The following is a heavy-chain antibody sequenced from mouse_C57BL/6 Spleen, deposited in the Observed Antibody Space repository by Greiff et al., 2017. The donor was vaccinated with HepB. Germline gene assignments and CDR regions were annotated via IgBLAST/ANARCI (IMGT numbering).Heavy chain of an antibody. Sequence: RVESGASVKISCKASGYAFSSYWMNWVKQRPGKGLEWIGQIYPGDGDTNYNGKFKGKATLTADKSSSTAYMQLSSLTSEDSAVYFCAREELDYWGQGTTLTVSS. D-gene: IGHD4-1*01. V-gene: IGHV1-80*01. J-gene: IGHJ2*01. CDR1: GYAFSSYW. CDR3: AREELDY. CDR2: IYPGDGDT.